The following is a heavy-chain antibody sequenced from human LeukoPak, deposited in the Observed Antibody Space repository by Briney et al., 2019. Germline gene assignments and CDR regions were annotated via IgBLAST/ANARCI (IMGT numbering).Heavy chain of an antibody. J-gene: IGHJ6*03. D-gene: IGHD5-12*01. CDR2: ISSSSSYI. Sequence: GGSLRLSCAASGFTFSSYSMNWVRQAPGKGLEWVSSISSSSSYIYYADSVKGRFTISRDNAKNSLYLQMNSLRAEDTAVYYCARDLIGGYDFYYYMGVWGKGTTVTVSS. V-gene: IGHV3-21*01. CDR3: ARDLIGGYDFYYYMGV. CDR1: GFTFSSYS.